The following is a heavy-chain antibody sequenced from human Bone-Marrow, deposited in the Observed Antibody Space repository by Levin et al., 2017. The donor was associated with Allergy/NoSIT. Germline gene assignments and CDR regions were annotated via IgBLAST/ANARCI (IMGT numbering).Heavy chain of an antibody. J-gene: IGHJ6*02. CDR1: GYPFTNYW. CDR2: IYPSESDT. V-gene: IGHV5-51*01. Sequence: GESLKISCQGSGYPFTNYWIAWVRQMPGKGLEWMGIIYPSESDTKYNPSFQGQVTMSVDKSINTAYLQWSHLKPSDTAVYYCARRGATFEDAMDVWGRGTTVTVFS. CDR3: ARRGATFEDAMDV.